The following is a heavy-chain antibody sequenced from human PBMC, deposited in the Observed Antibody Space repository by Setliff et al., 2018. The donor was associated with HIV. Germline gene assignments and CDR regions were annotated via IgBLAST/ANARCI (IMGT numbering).Heavy chain of an antibody. J-gene: IGHJ6*04. D-gene: IGHD3-22*01. V-gene: IGHV4-61*09. CDR1: GDFISSGSYY. Sequence: SETLSLTCIVSGDFISSGSYYWTWIRQPAGKGLEWIGHIYTSGNTNYNPSLKSRVTISVDTSKNQLSPNLTSVTAADTAVYYCARGREVIRDTYYSYFYMDVWSRGTPVTVSS. CDR2: IYTSGNT. CDR3: ARGREVIRDTYYSYFYMDV.